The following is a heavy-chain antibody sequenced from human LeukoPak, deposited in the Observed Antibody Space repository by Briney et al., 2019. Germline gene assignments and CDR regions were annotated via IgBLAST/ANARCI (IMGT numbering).Heavy chain of an antibody. Sequence: GGSLRLSCAASGFTFSPYWMSWVRQTPGKGLEWVANIKGDGSERYYVDSVKGRFTISRDNSKNTLYLQMNSLRAEDTAVYYCAKLGGLGILFDYWGQGTLVTVSS. CDR1: GFTFSPYW. CDR2: IKGDGSER. CDR3: AKLGGLGILFDY. D-gene: IGHD2-15*01. J-gene: IGHJ4*02. V-gene: IGHV3-7*03.